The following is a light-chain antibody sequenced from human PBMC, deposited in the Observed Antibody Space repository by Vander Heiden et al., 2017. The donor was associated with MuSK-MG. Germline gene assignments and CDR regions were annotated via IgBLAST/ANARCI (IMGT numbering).Light chain of an antibody. CDR1: QSVSSN. CDR2: GAS. J-gene: IGKJ4*01. Sequence: IVMTQSPATLSVSPGERATLSCRASQSVSSNLAWYQQKPGQAPRLLIYGASTRDTGIPARFSGSGYGTEFTLTISSRQSEDFAVYYCQQNNNWPPLTFGGGTKVEIK. V-gene: IGKV3-15*01. CDR3: QQNNNWPPLT.